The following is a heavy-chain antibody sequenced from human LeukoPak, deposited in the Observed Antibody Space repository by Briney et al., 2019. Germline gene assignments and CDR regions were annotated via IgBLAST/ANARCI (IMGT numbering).Heavy chain of an antibody. CDR2: ISGSGGST. D-gene: IGHD6-13*01. CDR1: GFPFSSYA. V-gene: IGHV3-23*01. CDR3: AKIGYSTLYYFDY. Sequence: GGSLRLSCAASGFPFSSYAMSWVRQAPGKGLEWVSAISGSGGSTYYADSVKGRFTISRDNSKNTLYLQMNSLRAEDTAVYYCAKIGYSTLYYFDYWGQGTLVTVSS. J-gene: IGHJ4*02.